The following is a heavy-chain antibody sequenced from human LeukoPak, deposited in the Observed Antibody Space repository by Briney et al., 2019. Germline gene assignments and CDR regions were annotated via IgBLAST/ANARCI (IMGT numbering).Heavy chain of an antibody. CDR3: ARQAYGSGSYSPH. D-gene: IGHD3-10*01. Sequence: GESLKISCKGSGYSFTSFWIGWVRQMPGKGLEWMGIIYPGDSDTRYNPSFQGQVTISADKSVSTAYLQWSSLKASDTAMYYCARQAYGSGSYSPHWGQGTLVTVSS. V-gene: IGHV5-51*01. CDR1: GYSFTSFW. J-gene: IGHJ4*02. CDR2: IYPGDSDT.